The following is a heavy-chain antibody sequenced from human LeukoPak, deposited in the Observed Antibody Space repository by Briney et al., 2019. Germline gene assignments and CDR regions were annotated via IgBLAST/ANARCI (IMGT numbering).Heavy chain of an antibody. V-gene: IGHV4-34*01. Sequence: SETLSLTCAVYGGSFSGYYWRWIRQPPGKGLEWIGEINHSGSTNYNPSLKSRVTISVDTSKNQFSLKLSSVTAADTAVYYCARGVHKYYYGSGSYSDRKNWFDPWGQGTLVTVSS. D-gene: IGHD3-10*01. CDR2: INHSGST. CDR3: ARGVHKYYYGSGSYSDRKNWFDP. J-gene: IGHJ5*02. CDR1: GGSFSGYY.